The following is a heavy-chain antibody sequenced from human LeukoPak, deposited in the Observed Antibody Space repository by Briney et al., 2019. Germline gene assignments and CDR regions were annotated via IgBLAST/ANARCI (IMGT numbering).Heavy chain of an antibody. J-gene: IGHJ4*02. CDR2: IYHSGST. V-gene: IGHV4-30-2*01. CDR1: GGSISSGGYS. Sequence: SQTLSLTCAVSGGSISSGGYSWSWIRQPPGKGLEWIGYIYHSGSTYYNPSVKSRVTISVDRSKNQFSLKLSSVTAADTAVYYCARVRGGAPDYWGQGTLVTVSS. D-gene: IGHD3-10*01. CDR3: ARVRGGAPDY.